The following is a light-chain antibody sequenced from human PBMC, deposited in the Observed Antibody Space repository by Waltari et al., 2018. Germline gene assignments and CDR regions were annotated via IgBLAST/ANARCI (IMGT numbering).Light chain of an antibody. Sequence: QSVLTQPPSASGTPGQRVTISCSGSRSNIGSNYVYWYQQLPGTAPKLLIDRNKQRPSGVPDRFSGSKSGTSASLAISGLRSEDEADYYCAAWDDSLSGRVFGGGTKVTVL. CDR2: RNK. V-gene: IGLV1-47*01. CDR3: AAWDDSLSGRV. J-gene: IGLJ3*02. CDR1: RSNIGSNY.